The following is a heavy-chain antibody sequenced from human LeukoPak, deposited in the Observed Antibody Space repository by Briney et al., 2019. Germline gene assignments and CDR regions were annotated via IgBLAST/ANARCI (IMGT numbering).Heavy chain of an antibody. CDR2: ISAYNGNT. D-gene: IGHD3-9*01. CDR3: AREASVLRYFDWLPRWEEIDAFDI. Sequence: ASVKVSCKASGYTFTSYGISWVRQAPGEGLEWMGWISAYNGNTNYAQKFQGRVTMTTDTSTSTAYMELRSLRSDDTAVYYCAREASVLRYFDWLPRWEEIDAFDIWGQGTMVTVSS. V-gene: IGHV1-18*01. CDR1: GYTFTSYG. J-gene: IGHJ3*02.